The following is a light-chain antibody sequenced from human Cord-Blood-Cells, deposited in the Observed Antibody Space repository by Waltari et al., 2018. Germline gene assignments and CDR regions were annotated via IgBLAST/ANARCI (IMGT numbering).Light chain of an antibody. J-gene: IGLJ1*01. CDR1: SSDVGSYNR. Sequence: QSALTQPPSVSGSPGQSVTISCTGTSSDVGSYNRVSWYQQPPGTAPKLVIYGVSNRPSGVPDRFSGSKSGNTASLTISGLQAEDEADYYCSSYTSSSTYVFGTGTKVTVL. CDR3: SSYTSSSTYV. CDR2: GVS. V-gene: IGLV2-18*02.